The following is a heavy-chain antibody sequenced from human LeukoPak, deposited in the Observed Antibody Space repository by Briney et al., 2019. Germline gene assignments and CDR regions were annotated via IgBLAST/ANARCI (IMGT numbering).Heavy chain of an antibody. Sequence: ASVKVSCKASGYTFTGYYMHWVRQAAGQGREWMGWINPNSGGTNYAQKFQGRVTMTRDTSISTAYMELSRLRSDDTAVYYCARDTQYSSADYWGQGTLVTVSS. V-gene: IGHV1-2*02. CDR3: ARDTQYSSADY. J-gene: IGHJ4*02. CDR2: INPNSGGT. CDR1: GYTFTGYY. D-gene: IGHD6-25*01.